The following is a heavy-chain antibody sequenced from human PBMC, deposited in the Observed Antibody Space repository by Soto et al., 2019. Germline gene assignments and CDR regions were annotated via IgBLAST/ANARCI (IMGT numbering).Heavy chain of an antibody. V-gene: IGHV3-23*01. J-gene: IGHJ4*02. D-gene: IGHD2-2*01. CDR3: ARGCSSASCYYY. Sequence: GGSLRLSCAASGFTFGSFAMTWVRQAPGKGLEWVSALTPGGETTYYIDSVKGRFTISRDNAKNTLYLQMNSLRAEDTAVYYCARGCSSASCYYYWGQGTLVTVSS. CDR1: GFTFGSFA. CDR2: LTPGGETT.